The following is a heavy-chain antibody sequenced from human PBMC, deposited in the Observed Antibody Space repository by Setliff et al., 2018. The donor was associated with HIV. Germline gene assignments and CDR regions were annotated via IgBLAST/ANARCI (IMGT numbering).Heavy chain of an antibody. Sequence: PGGSLRLSCAASGLTFNSYAMHWVRQAPGKGLEWVAFISSDGSSKSYTDSVKGRFTISRDNSKKTVYLQMNSLRAEDTAVYYCARSVIGYYYYGMDVWGQGTLVTVSS. CDR2: ISSDGSSK. CDR1: GLTFNSYA. D-gene: IGHD3-10*01. V-gene: IGHV3-30-3*01. J-gene: IGHJ6*02. CDR3: ARSVIGYYYYGMDV.